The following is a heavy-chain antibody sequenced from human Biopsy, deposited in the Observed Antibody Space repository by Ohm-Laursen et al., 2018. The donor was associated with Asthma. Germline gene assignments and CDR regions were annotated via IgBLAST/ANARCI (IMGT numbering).Heavy chain of an antibody. CDR1: GFTVTTNS. CDR3: AKDEQLYYGSDSKYMQPVPLGD. Sequence: SLRLSCAASGFTVTTNSISWVRQAPGKGLEWVSVTYSGGSTYYADSVKGRFTISRDKSENTLYLQMNSLRAEDTAVYYCAKDEQLYYGSDSKYMQPVPLGDWGQGTLVIVSA. CDR2: TYSGGST. D-gene: IGHD3-10*01. V-gene: IGHV3-53*01. J-gene: IGHJ4*02.